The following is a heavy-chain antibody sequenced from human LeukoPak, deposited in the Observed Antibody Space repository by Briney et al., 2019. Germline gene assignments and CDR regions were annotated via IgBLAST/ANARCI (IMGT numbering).Heavy chain of an antibody. J-gene: IGHJ5*02. CDR1: GFTFSSYS. CDR2: ISGSSYYI. D-gene: IGHD3-22*01. V-gene: IGHV3-21*01. CDR3: AKSVNSYYDWFDP. Sequence: GGSLRLSCAASGFTFSSYSMNWVRQAPGKGLEWVSSISGSSYYIYYADSVKGRFTISRDNAKNSLYLQMNSLRAEDTAVYYCAKSVNSYYDWFDPWGQGTLVIVSS.